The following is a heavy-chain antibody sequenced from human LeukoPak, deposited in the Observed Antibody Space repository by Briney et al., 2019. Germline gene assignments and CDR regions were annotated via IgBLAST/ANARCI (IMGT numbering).Heavy chain of an antibody. J-gene: IGHJ4*02. CDR3: ATDSRPQWGYGSGWYYDY. V-gene: IGHV1-24*01. CDR1: GYTLTELS. D-gene: IGHD6-19*01. CDR2: FDPEDGET. Sequence: GASVKVSCKVSGYTLTELSMHWVRQAPGKGLEWMGGFDPEDGETIYAQKFQGRVTMTEDTSTDTAYMELSSLRSEDTAVYYCATDSRPQWGYGSGWYYDYWGQGTLVTVSS.